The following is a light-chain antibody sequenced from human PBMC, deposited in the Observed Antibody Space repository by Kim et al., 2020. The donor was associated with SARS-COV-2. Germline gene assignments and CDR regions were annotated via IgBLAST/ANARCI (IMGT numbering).Light chain of an antibody. CDR3: GTWDSSLSAHWV. V-gene: IGLV1-51*01. CDR1: SSNIGNNY. J-gene: IGLJ3*02. CDR2: DNN. Sequence: QSVLTQPPSVSVAPGQKVTISCSGSSSNIGNNYVSWYQQLPGTAPKLLIYDNNKRPSGIPDRFSGSKSGTSATLGITGLQTGDEADYYCGTWDSSLSAHWVFCGGTQLTVL.